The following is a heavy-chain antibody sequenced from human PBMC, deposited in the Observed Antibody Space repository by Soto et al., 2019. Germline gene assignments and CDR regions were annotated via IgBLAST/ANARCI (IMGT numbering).Heavy chain of an antibody. CDR3: ARDSVVPAAIGTLVSDGMDV. CDR2: ITGSGGST. V-gene: IGHV3-23*01. Sequence: GGSLRLSCAASGLTFSSYAMSWVRQAPGKGLEWVSDITGSGGSTYYADSVKGRFTISRDNSKNTLYLQMNSLRAEDTAVYYCARDSVVPAAIGTLVSDGMDVWGQGTTVTVSS. J-gene: IGHJ6*02. D-gene: IGHD2-2*01. CDR1: GLTFSSYA.